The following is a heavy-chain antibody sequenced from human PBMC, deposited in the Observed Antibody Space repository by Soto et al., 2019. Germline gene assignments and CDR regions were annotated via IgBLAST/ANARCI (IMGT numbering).Heavy chain of an antibody. V-gene: IGHV4-31*03. J-gene: IGHJ4*02. CDR1: GGSIISGGYY. CDR2: IYYSGST. Sequence: SETLSLTCTVSGGSIISGGYYWIWIRQHPGKGLEWIGYIYYSGSTYYNPSLKSRVTISVDTSKNQFSLKLSSVTAADTAVYYCARVVRNCSGGSCATLDYWGQGTLVTVSS. CDR3: ARVVRNCSGGSCATLDY. D-gene: IGHD2-15*01.